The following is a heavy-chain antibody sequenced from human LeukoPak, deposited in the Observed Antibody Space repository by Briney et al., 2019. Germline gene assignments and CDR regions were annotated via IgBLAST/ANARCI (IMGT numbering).Heavy chain of an antibody. Sequence: GGSLRLSCAASGFTFSNYAMHWVRQAPGKGLEWVAVISYDGSSGSYPDSVKGRFTISRDNSKNMLYLQMNSLRGEDTAVYYCASTNYRGGSTGYNWFDPWGQGTLVTVSS. CDR3: ASTNYRGGSTGYNWFDP. V-gene: IGHV3-30-3*01. D-gene: IGHD1-26*01. J-gene: IGHJ5*02. CDR1: GFTFSNYA. CDR2: ISYDGSSG.